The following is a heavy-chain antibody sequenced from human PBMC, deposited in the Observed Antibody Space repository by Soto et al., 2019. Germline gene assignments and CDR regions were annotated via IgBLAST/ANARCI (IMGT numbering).Heavy chain of an antibody. V-gene: IGHV3-23*01. CDR1: GFTFSSYA. D-gene: IGHD4-17*01. Sequence: GGSLRLSCAASGFTFSSYAMSWVRQAPGKGLEWVSAISGSGGSTYYADSGKGRFTISRDNSKNTLYLQMKSLRAEDTAVYYCAKGMTTVTTEGFDYWGQGTLVTVSS. CDR3: AKGMTTVTTEGFDY. CDR2: ISGSGGST. J-gene: IGHJ4*02.